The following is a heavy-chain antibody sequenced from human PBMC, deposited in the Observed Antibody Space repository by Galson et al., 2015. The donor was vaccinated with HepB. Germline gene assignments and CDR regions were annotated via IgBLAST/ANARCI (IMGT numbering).Heavy chain of an antibody. CDR3: ARDNSPGYVSRGWAFDV. CDR2: ISSSSNYI. CDR1: RFTFSSYS. V-gene: IGHV3-21*01. D-gene: IGHD2-15*01. Sequence: SLRLSCAASRFTFSSYSMNWVRQAPGRGLEWVSSISSSSNYIYYADSVKGRFTISRDDAKNSLYLQMNSLRAEDTAVYYCARDNSPGYVSRGWAFDVWGQGTMVTVSS. J-gene: IGHJ3*01.